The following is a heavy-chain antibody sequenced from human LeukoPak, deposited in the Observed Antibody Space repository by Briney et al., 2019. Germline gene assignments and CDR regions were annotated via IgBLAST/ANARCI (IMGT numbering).Heavy chain of an antibody. Sequence: PGGSLRLSCAASGFTFGDYGMSWVRQAPGKGLEWVSGINWNGGSTGYADSVKGRFTISRDNAKNSLYLQMNSLRAEDTALYYCARVKGDYAGWRAFDIWGQGTMVTVSS. CDR2: INWNGGST. CDR3: ARVKGDYAGWRAFDI. CDR1: GFTFGDYG. V-gene: IGHV3-20*04. D-gene: IGHD4-23*01. J-gene: IGHJ3*02.